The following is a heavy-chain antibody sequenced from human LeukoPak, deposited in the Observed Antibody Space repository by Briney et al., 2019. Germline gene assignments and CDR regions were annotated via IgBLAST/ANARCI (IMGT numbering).Heavy chain of an antibody. J-gene: IGHJ6*02. D-gene: IGHD6-13*01. CDR3: AREFTNRIAAAGSYYYYGMDV. CDR2: IIPIFGTA. V-gene: IGHV1-69*13. Sequence: SVKVSCKASGGTFSSYAISWVRQAPGQGLEWMGGIIPIFGTANYAQKFQGRVTITADESTSTAYMELSSLRSEDTAVYYCAREFTNRIAAAGSYYYYGMDVWGQGTTVTVSS. CDR1: GGTFSSYA.